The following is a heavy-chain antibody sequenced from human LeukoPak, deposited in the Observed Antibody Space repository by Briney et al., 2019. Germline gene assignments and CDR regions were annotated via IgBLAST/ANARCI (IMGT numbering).Heavy chain of an antibody. Sequence: SETLSLTCTVSGGSISSYYWSWIRQPPGKGLEWIGYIYYSGSTNYNPSLKSRVTISVDTSKNQFSLKLSSVTAADTAVYYCARLWSGYNAFDIWGQGTMVTVSS. V-gene: IGHV4-59*01. CDR3: ARLWSGYNAFDI. CDR2: IYYSGST. D-gene: IGHD3-3*01. CDR1: GGSISSYY. J-gene: IGHJ3*02.